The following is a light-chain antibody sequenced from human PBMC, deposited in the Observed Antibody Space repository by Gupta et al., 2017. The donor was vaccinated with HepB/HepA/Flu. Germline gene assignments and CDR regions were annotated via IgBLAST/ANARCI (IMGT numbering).Light chain of an antibody. V-gene: IGKV1-39*01. J-gene: IGKJ4*01. Sequence: DIQMTQSPSSLSASVRDRVTITCRASQSISSYLNWYQQKPGKAPKLLIYAASSLQSGVPSRFSGSGSGTDFTLTISRLQPEDFATYYCQQSDSTPHTFGGGTKVEIK. CDR2: AAS. CDR1: QSISSY. CDR3: QQSDSTPHT.